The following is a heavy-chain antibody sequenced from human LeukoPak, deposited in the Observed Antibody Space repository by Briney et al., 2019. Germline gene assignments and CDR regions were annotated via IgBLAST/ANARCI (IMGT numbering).Heavy chain of an antibody. J-gene: IGHJ6*04. D-gene: IGHD3-9*01. CDR1: GFTFNDHS. CDR3: AATGV. CDR2: ISTSGGAM. V-gene: IGHV3-48*04. Sequence: GGSLRLSCAASGFTFNDHSMNWVRQVPGKGLEWVSYISTSGGAMYYADPVRGRFTISRDNAKNSLYLQMNSLRAEDTAVYYCAATGVWGRGTTVTVSS.